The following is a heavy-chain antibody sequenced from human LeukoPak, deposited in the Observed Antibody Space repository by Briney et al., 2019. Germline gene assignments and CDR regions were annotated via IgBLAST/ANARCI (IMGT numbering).Heavy chain of an antibody. J-gene: IGHJ6*03. D-gene: IGHD2-2*01. V-gene: IGHV4-4*07. CDR3: ARGYCSSTSCLRAGYYYYYYYMDV. CDR2: IYTSGST. CDR1: GGSISRYY. Sequence: SETLSLTCTVSGGSISRYYWSWIRQPAGKGLEWIGRIYTSGSTNYNPSLKSRVTISVDKSKNQFSLKLSSVTAADTAVYYCARGYCSSTSCLRAGYYYYYYYMDVWGKGTTVTVSS.